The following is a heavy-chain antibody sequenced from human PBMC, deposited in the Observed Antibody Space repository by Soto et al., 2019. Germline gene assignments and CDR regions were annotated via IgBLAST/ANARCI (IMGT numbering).Heavy chain of an antibody. CDR2: INTNNGGT. D-gene: IGHD3-10*01. J-gene: IGHJ4*02. Sequence: QVHLVQSGAEVKKPGASVRVSCKASGYSFTGNSMHWVRQAPGQGFEWMGWINTNNGGTNYAKRFRGWVNTTSDTSVSTDYMDLNRLTSDDTAFYYCVIQHSGVVYWGKRTLVTVSS. CDR3: VIQHSGVVY. CDR1: GYSFTGNS. V-gene: IGHV1-2*04.